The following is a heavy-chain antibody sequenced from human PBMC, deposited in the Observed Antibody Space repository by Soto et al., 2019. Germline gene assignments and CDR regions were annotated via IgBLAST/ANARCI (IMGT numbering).Heavy chain of an antibody. CDR2: ISSTTNYI. V-gene: IGHV3-21*01. Sequence: EVQLVESGGGLDKQGGSLRLSCAASGFTFTRYSMNWVRQAPGKGLEWVSSISSTTNYIYYADSMKGRFTVSRDNAKNSVYLDMNSLSAEDTAVYYCARESEDLTSNFDYWGQGTLDTVSS. J-gene: IGHJ4*02. CDR3: ARESEDLTSNFDY. CDR1: GFTFTRYS.